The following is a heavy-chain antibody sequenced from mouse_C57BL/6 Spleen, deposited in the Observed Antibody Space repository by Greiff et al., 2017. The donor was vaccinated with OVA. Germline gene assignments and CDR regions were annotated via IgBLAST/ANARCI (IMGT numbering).Heavy chain of an antibody. CDR3: AREGNYYGSRFAY. V-gene: IGHV5-4*01. CDR1: GFTFSSYA. D-gene: IGHD1-1*01. CDR2: ISDGGSYT. Sequence: EVKLVESGGGLVKPGGSLKLSCAASGFTFSSYAMSWVRQTPEKRLEWVATISDGGSYTYYPDNVKGRFTISRDNAKNNLYQQMSHLKSEDTAMYYCAREGNYYGSRFAYWGQGTLVTVSA. J-gene: IGHJ3*01.